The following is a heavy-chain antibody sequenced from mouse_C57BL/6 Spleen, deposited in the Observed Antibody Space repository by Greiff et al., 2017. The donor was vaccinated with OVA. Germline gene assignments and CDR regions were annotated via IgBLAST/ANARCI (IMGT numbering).Heavy chain of an antibody. V-gene: IGHV1-59*01. CDR1: GYTFTSYW. CDR3: ARGDMGGYYYAMDY. Sequence: VQLQQPGAELVRPGTSVKLSCKASGYTFTSYWMHWVKQRPGQGLEWIGVIDPSDSYTNYNQKFKGKATLTVDTSSSTAYMQLSSLTSEDSAVYYCARGDMGGYYYAMDYWGQGTSVTVSS. J-gene: IGHJ4*01. D-gene: IGHD1-1*02. CDR2: IDPSDSYT.